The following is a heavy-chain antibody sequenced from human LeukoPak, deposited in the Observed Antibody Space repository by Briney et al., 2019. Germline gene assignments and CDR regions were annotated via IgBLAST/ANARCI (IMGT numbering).Heavy chain of an antibody. D-gene: IGHD1-26*01. CDR3: AKVQWELLTFDY. J-gene: IGHJ4*02. CDR2: ISGSGGST. Sequence: PGGSLRLSCAASGFTFSSYAMSWVRQAPGKGLERVSAISGSGGSTYYADSVKGRFTISRDNSKNTLYLQMNSLRAEDTAVYYRAKVQWELLTFDYWGQGTLVTVSS. CDR1: GFTFSSYA. V-gene: IGHV3-23*01.